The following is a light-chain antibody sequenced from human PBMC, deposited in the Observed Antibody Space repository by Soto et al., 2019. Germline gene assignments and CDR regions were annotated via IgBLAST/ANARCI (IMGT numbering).Light chain of an antibody. CDR2: GAS. V-gene: IGKV3-20*01. CDR1: QSVSSSD. CDR3: QQYGSSPLT. J-gene: IGKJ4*01. Sequence: EIVLTQSPGTLSLSPGERATLSCRASQSVSSSDLAWYQQKPGQAPRLLSYGASSRATGIPDRFSGSGSGKDFTLTISSLEPEDYEVYYCQQYGSSPLTFGGGTKVEIK.